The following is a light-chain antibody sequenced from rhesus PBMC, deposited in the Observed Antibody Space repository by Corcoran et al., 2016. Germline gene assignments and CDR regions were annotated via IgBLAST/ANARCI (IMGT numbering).Light chain of an antibody. CDR1: QGISSW. CDR2: TAS. Sequence: DIQMTQSPSSLSASVGDTVTITCRASQGISSWLAWSQQKPGKAPKLLLYTASSLQSGVPSRFSGNGSGTDFTLTISSLQSEDFATYCCQQYSSRPLTFGGGTKVEIK. V-gene: IGKV1-22*01. CDR3: QQYSSRPLT. J-gene: IGKJ4*01.